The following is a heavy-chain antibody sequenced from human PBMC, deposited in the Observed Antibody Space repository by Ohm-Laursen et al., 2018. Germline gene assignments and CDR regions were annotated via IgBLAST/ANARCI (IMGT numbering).Heavy chain of an antibody. CDR1: GLTFNSHW. V-gene: IGHV3-7*01. J-gene: IGHJ4*02. D-gene: IGHD2/OR15-2a*01. Sequence: SLRLSCAASGLTFNSHWMSWVRQAPGKGLEWVANIKQDGSEKYYVDSVKGRFTISRDNAKNSLYLQMNSLRAEDTAVYYRARNRAALDDWGQGTLVTVSS. CDR3: ARNRAALDD. CDR2: IKQDGSEK.